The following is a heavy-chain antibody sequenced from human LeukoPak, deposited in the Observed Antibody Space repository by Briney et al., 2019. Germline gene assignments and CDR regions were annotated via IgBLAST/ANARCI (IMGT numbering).Heavy chain of an antibody. CDR1: GGSISSYY. D-gene: IGHD3-10*02. Sequence: SETLSLTCTVSGGSISSYYWSWIRQPPGKGLEWIGYIYYSGSTNYNPSLKSRVTISVDTSKNQFSLKLSSVTAADTAVYYCARGDITMFGDYWGQGTRVSVSS. J-gene: IGHJ4*02. CDR3: ARGDITMFGDY. V-gene: IGHV4-59*12. CDR2: IYYSGST.